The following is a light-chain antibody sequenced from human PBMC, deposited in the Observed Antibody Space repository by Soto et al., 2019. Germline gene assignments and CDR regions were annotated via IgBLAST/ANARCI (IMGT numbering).Light chain of an antibody. CDR3: SSYAGGNDGN. V-gene: IGLV2-8*01. CDR1: SSDVGGYNY. Sequence: QSALTQPPSASGSPGQSVTISCTGTSSDVGGYNYVSWYQQHPGKAPKLMIYEVSKRPSGVPDRFSGSKSGNTASLTVSGLQAEDEADYYCSSYAGGNDGNFGTGTKLTVL. J-gene: IGLJ1*01. CDR2: EVS.